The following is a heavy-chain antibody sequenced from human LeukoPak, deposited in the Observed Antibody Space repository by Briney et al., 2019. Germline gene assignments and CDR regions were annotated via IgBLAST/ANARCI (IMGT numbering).Heavy chain of an antibody. J-gene: IGHJ3*02. Sequence: SQTLSLTCTVSGGSISSGSYYWSWIRQPAGKGLEWIGRIYTSGSTNYNPSLKSRVTISVDTSKNQFSLKLSSVTAADTAVYYCASSYYYDSSGYSKGAFDIWGQGTMVTVSP. D-gene: IGHD3-22*01. CDR2: IYTSGST. V-gene: IGHV4-61*02. CDR1: GGSISSGSYY. CDR3: ASSYYYDSSGYSKGAFDI.